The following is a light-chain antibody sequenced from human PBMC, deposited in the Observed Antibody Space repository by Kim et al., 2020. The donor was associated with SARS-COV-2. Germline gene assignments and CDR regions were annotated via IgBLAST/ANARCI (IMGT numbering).Light chain of an antibody. Sequence: SSELTQDPAASVALGQTVTITCRGDSLKTSYAGWSQQKAGEAPVLVIYDKNSRPSGVPDRFSGSSSGNTASLTITGAQAEDEADYYCNSRDTTGYHVVFGGGTQLTVL. CDR1: SLKTSY. J-gene: IGLJ2*01. CDR2: DKN. CDR3: NSRDTTGYHVV. V-gene: IGLV3-19*01.